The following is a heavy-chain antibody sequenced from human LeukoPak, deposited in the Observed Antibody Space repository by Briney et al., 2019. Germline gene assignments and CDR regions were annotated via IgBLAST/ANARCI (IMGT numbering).Heavy chain of an antibody. V-gene: IGHV4-34*01. D-gene: IGHD6-6*01. Sequence: PSETLSLTCAVYGGSFSGYYWSWIRQPPGKGLEWIGEINHSGSTNYNPSLKRRVTISVDTSKNQFSLKLSSVTAADTAVYYCARGARFIAARAFDIWGQGTMVTVSS. CDR1: GGSFSGYY. J-gene: IGHJ3*02. CDR2: INHSGST. CDR3: ARGARFIAARAFDI.